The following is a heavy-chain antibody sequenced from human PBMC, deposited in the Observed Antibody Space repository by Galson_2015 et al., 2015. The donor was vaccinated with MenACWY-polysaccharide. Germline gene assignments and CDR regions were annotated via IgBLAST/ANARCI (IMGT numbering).Heavy chain of an antibody. CDR3: AKLRGSDWRDFDY. CDR1: GSTFSSSA. Sequence: SLRLSCAASGSTFSSSAMSWVRQAPGEGLEWVSEISGRGSNTYYADSVKGRFTISRDNSKNTLFLQMNTLRAEDTAIYFCAKLRGSDWRDFDYWGQGTLVTVSS. D-gene: IGHD6-19*01. J-gene: IGHJ4*02. CDR2: ISGRGSNT. V-gene: IGHV3-23*01.